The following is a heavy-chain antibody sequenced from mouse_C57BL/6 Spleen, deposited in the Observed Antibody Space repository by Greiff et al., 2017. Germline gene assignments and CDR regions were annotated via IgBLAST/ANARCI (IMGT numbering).Heavy chain of an antibody. V-gene: IGHV1-4*01. CDR3: AREDAYYFDY. Sequence: VQGVESGAELARPGASVKMSCKASGYTFTSYTMHWVKQRPGQGLEWIGYINPSSGYTKYNQKFKDKATLTADKSSSTAYMQLSSLTSEDAAVYYCAREDAYYFDYWGQGTTLTVSS. J-gene: IGHJ2*01. CDR2: INPSSGYT. CDR1: GYTFTSYT.